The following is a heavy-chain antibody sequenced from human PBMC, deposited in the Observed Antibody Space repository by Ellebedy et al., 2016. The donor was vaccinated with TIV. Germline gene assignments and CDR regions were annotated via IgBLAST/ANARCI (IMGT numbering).Heavy chain of an antibody. CDR1: GFTFRNSY. CDR2: IYSDGTDT. Sequence: GESLKISCAASGFTFRNSYTHWVRQAPGKGLVWVSHIYSDGTDTKYADSVKGRFTISIDNARNTVYLQMNSLRAEDTAVYYCARDNSGPQAFDIWGQGTMVTVSS. D-gene: IGHD5-12*01. CDR3: ARDNSGPQAFDI. J-gene: IGHJ3*02. V-gene: IGHV3-74*03.